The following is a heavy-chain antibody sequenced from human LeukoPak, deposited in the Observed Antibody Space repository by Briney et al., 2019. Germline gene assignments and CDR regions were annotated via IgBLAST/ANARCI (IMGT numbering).Heavy chain of an antibody. Sequence: SQTLSLTCTVSGGSISSGDYYWSWIRQPPGKGLEWIGYIYYSGSTYYNPSLKSRVTISVDTSKNQFSLKLSSVTAADTAVYYCARGGWLPLYYFDYWGQGTLVTVSS. D-gene: IGHD5-12*01. CDR3: ARGGWLPLYYFDY. CDR1: GGSISSGDYY. J-gene: IGHJ4*02. CDR2: IYYSGST. V-gene: IGHV4-30-4*01.